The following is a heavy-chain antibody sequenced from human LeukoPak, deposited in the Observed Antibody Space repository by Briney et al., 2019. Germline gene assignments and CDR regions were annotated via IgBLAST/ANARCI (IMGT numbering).Heavy chain of an antibody. D-gene: IGHD3-10*01. Sequence: SETLSLTCTVSGGSISSSSYYWGWIRQPPGKRLEWIGSIYYSGSTYYNPSLKSRVTISVDTSKNQFSLKLSSVTAADTAVYYCARASYGSGSYGIFDYWGQGTLVTVSS. J-gene: IGHJ4*02. CDR2: IYYSGST. CDR1: GGSISSSSYY. V-gene: IGHV4-39*07. CDR3: ARASYGSGSYGIFDY.